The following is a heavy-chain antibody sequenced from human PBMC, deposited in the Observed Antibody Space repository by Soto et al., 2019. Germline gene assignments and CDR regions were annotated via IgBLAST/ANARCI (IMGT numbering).Heavy chain of an antibody. CDR2: IRSEAYGGTT. D-gene: IGHD3-22*01. J-gene: IGHJ4*02. CDR3: TRYYYESSGYYVY. V-gene: IGHV3-49*04. CDR1: GFNFGNYA. Sequence: PGGSLRLSCTGSGFNFGNYALSWVRQAPGKGPEWVGFIRSEAYGGTTDYAASVKGRFIISRDDSKSIAYLEINSLQTDDTAVYYCTRYYYESSGYYVYWGQGTLVTVSP.